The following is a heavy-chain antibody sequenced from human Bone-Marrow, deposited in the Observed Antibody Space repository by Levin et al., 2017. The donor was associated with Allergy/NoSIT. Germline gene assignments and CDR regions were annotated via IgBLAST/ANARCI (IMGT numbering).Heavy chain of an antibody. V-gene: IGHV4-59*08. CDR3: ARLGPADHYYYMDV. CDR1: GGSMPNSY. J-gene: IGHJ6*03. Sequence: SQTLSLTCTVSGGSMPNSYWSWIRQSPGKDLAWMAYFSYTGSTNYNPSLKSRVTISVDTSKNQFSLNLTPVSAADTAVYYCARLGPADHYYYMDVWGKGTTVTVSS. D-gene: IGHD3-16*01. CDR2: FSYTGST.